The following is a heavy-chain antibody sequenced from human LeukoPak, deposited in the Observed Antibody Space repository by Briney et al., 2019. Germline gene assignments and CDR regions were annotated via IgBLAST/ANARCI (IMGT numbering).Heavy chain of an antibody. CDR3: ARESSGYFY. J-gene: IGHJ4*02. D-gene: IGHD3-22*01. CDR2: IKQDGSKK. CDR1: GSTFSSYW. V-gene: IGHV3-7*03. Sequence: GGSLRLSCVASGSTFSSYWMTWVRQAPRKGREWVANIKQDGSKKYYVAPVEGPFTISRDNAQNPLSPQMNTLSPAHPARYSCARESSGYFYCGQGTLLTVSS.